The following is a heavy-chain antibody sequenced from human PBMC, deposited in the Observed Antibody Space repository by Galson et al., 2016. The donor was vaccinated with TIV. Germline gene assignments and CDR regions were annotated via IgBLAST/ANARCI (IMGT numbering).Heavy chain of an antibody. Sequence: VKVSCKASGGTFSSYAISWVRQTAGQGLEWLGWMHPDSGHTGYAQKFQGRVSMTRDTSISTAYMELRSLISEDTAVYYCARNVAQTGDFDDWGQGTLVTVSS. CDR2: MHPDSGHT. D-gene: IGHD7-27*01. CDR3: ARNVAQTGDFDD. J-gene: IGHJ4*02. CDR1: GGTFSSYA. V-gene: IGHV1-8*02.